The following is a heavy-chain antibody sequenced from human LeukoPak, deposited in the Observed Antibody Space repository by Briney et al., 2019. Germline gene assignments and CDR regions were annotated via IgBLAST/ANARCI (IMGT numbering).Heavy chain of an antibody. V-gene: IGHV1-18*01. Sequence: GASVKVSCKASGGTFSSYAISWVRQAPGQGLEWMGWISAYNGNTNYAQKLQGRVTMTTDTSTSTAYMELRSLRSDDTAVYYCARDHGWFGELLIDYWGQGTLVTVSS. CDR3: ARDHGWFGELLIDY. D-gene: IGHD3-10*01. CDR2: ISAYNGNT. CDR1: GGTFSSYA. J-gene: IGHJ4*02.